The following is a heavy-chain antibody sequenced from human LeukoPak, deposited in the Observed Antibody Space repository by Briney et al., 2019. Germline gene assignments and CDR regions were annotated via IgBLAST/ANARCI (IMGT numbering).Heavy chain of an antibody. CDR1: GFTFSSYR. V-gene: IGHV3-21*01. J-gene: IGHJ6*02. D-gene: IGHD1-7*01. CDR2: ISSSSSYI. CDR3: ARDQNYRTDGTDV. Sequence: GGSLRLSCAASGFTFSSYRMNWVRQAPGKGLEWVSSISSSSSYIYYADSVKGRFTISRDNAKNSLYLQMNSRRAEDTAVYYCARDQNYRTDGTDVWGQGTTVTVSS.